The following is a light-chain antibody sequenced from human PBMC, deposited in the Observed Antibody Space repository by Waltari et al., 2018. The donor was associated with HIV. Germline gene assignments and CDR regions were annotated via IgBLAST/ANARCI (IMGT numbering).Light chain of an antibody. CDR3: QQDASSFFT. CDR1: QSISYNY. V-gene: IGKV3-20*01. CDR2: GVS. J-gene: IGKJ3*01. Sequence: VLTQSPGILSLSLGETAILSCRASQSISYNYLAWYQQKTGKTPRLVMYGVSTRATGIPDRFSGSGSGTGFTLTISGLEPEDFAVYYCQQDASSFFTFGPGTKVEI.